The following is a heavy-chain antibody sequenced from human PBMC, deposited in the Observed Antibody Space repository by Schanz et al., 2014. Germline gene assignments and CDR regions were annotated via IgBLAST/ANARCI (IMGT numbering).Heavy chain of an antibody. D-gene: IGHD2-21*01. CDR1: GGSISSGGYS. CDR2: IYYSGST. CDR3: ARLGTVLSGYSGY. Sequence: QLPLQESGSGLVKPSQTLSLTCAVSGGSISSGGYSWCWIRQPPGKGLEWIGYIYYSGSTYYNPSLKSRVTISVDTSKNQFSLMLGSVTAADTAVYYCARLGTVLSGYSGYWGQGTLVTVSS. V-gene: IGHV4-30-4*07. J-gene: IGHJ4*02.